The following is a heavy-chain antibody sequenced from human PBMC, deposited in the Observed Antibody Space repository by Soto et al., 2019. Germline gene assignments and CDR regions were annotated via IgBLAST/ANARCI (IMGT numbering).Heavy chain of an antibody. CDR2: IYHSGST. CDR3: ASSNYDSAFDY. J-gene: IGHJ4*02. V-gene: IGHV4-30-2*01. D-gene: IGHD3-22*01. CDR1: GGSISSGGYS. Sequence: PSETLSLTCAVSGGSISSGGYSWSWIRQPPGKGLEWIGYIYHSGSTYYNPSLKSRVTISVDRSKNQFSLKLSSVTAADTAVYYCASSNYDSAFDYWGQGTLVTVSS.